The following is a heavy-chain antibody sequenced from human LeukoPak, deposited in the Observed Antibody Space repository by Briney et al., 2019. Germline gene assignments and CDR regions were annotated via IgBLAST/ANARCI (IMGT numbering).Heavy chain of an antibody. CDR1: GGTFSSYA. J-gene: IGHJ4*02. V-gene: IGHV1-69*04. CDR3: ARGGYSSGWLDY. CDR2: IIPILGIA. D-gene: IGHD6-19*01. Sequence: ASVKVSCKASGGTFSSYAISWVRQAPGQGLEWMGRIIPILGIANYAQKFQGRVTMTRDTSTSTVYMELSSLRSEDTAVYYCARGGYSSGWLDYWGQGTLVTVSS.